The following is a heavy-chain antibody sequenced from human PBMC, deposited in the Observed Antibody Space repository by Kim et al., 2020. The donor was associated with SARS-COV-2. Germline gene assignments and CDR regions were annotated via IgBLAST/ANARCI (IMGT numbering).Heavy chain of an antibody. CDR2: IKQDGSEK. V-gene: IGHV3-7*03. D-gene: IGHD3-10*01. CDR3: ARDRGSGSQRLFGY. J-gene: IGHJ4*02. CDR1: GFTFSSYW. Sequence: GGSLRLSCAASGFTFSSYWMSWVRQAPGKGLEWVANIKQDGSEKYYVDSVKGRFTISRDNAKNSLYLQMNSLRAEDTAVYYCARDRGSGSQRLFGYWGQGTLVTVSS.